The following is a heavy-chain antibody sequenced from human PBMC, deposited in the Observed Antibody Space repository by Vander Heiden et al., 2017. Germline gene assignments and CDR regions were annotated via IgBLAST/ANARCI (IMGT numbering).Heavy chain of an antibody. CDR3: THYKIGTMWNDP. CDR1: GASFSTTSYS. Sequence: QVQLQESGPGLVKPLETLSLPCTVSGASFSTTSYSWGWIRQPPGKGLEWIGSITVSGSTDYNPSLKSRVTISIDTSKDQFSLSLSSVTAADTAVYYCTHYKIGTMWNDPWGQGTLVTVSS. V-gene: IGHV4-39*01. J-gene: IGHJ5*02. CDR2: ITVSGST. D-gene: IGHD1-1*01.